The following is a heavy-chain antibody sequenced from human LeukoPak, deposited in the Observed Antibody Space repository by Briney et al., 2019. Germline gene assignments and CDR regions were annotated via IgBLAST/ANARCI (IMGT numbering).Heavy chain of an antibody. Sequence: SETLSLTCTVSGGSISSYYWSWIRQPAGKGLXXXXRIYTSGXTNYNPSLKSRVTMSVDTSKNQFSLKLSSVTAADTAVYYCARGIAAAGFTNWFDPWGQGTLVTVSS. J-gene: IGHJ5*02. CDR3: ARGIAAAGFTNWFDP. D-gene: IGHD6-13*01. CDR1: GGSISSYY. V-gene: IGHV4-4*07. CDR2: IYTSGXT.